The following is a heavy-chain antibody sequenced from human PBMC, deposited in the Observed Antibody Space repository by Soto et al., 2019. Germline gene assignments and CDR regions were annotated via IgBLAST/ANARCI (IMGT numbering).Heavy chain of an antibody. CDR1: GFTFSSYG. CDR3: AKDRYCSGGSCYGWFDP. V-gene: IGHV3-30*18. Sequence: PGGSLRLSCAASGFTFSSYGMHWVRQAPGKGLEWVAVISYDGSNKYYADSVKGRFTISRGNSKNTLYLQMNSLRAEDTAVYYCAKDRYCSGGSCYGWFDPWGQGTLVTVSS. CDR2: ISYDGSNK. J-gene: IGHJ5*02. D-gene: IGHD2-15*01.